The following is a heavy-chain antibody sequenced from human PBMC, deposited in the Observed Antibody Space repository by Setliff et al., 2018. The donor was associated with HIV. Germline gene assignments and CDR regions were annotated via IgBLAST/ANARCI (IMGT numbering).Heavy chain of an antibody. D-gene: IGHD3-10*01. J-gene: IGHJ3*02. CDR3: ASKGGSENYPDSDAFDI. CDR1: ENTFSNYY. CDR2: INPSGGRT. Sequence: ASVKVSCKAPENTFSNYYLHWVRQAPGQGLEWMGIINPSGGRTNYAQKFQGRVTMTRDTSTSTVYMELSSLRSEDTAVYFCASKGGSENYPDSDAFDIWGQGTLVTVSS. V-gene: IGHV1-46*01.